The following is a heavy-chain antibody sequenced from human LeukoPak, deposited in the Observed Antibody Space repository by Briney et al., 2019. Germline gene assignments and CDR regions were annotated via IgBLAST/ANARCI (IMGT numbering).Heavy chain of an antibody. V-gene: IGHV3-21*01. Sequence: GGSLRLSCAASGFTFSSYEMNWVRQAPGKGLEWVSIISSGSSAIFSADALKGRFTISRDNAKNTLYLQMNSLRDEDTAVFYCARSRYDYIWGIDYWGQGTLVTISS. CDR2: ISSGSSAI. CDR3: ARSRYDYIWGIDY. J-gene: IGHJ4*02. CDR1: GFTFSSYE. D-gene: IGHD3-16*01.